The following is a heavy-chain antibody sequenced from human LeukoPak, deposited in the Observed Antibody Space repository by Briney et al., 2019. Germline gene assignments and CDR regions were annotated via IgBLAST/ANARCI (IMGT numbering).Heavy chain of an antibody. V-gene: IGHV3-48*02. CDR2: ISSSSSTI. Sequence: GGSLRLSCAASGFTFSSYAMHWVRQAPGKGLEWVSYISSSSSTIYYADSVKGRFTISRDNAKNSLYLQMNSLRDEDTAVYYCASPGSIAVAGTGSGVHWGQGTLVTVSS. J-gene: IGHJ4*02. CDR3: ASPGSIAVAGTGSGVH. CDR1: GFTFSSYA. D-gene: IGHD6-19*01.